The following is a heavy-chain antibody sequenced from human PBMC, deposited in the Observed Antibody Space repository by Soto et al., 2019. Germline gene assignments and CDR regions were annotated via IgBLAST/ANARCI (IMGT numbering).Heavy chain of an antibody. D-gene: IGHD6-6*01. CDR2: IYYSGST. CDR3: ARVEGIAAPPYYFDY. CDR1: GGSISSGGYY. J-gene: IGHJ4*02. V-gene: IGHV4-31*03. Sequence: SETLSLTCTVSGGSISSGGYYWSWIRQHPGKGLEWIGYIYYSGSTYYNPSLKSRVTISVDTSKNQFSLKLSSVTAADTAVYYCARVEGIAAPPYYFDYWGQGTLVTVSS.